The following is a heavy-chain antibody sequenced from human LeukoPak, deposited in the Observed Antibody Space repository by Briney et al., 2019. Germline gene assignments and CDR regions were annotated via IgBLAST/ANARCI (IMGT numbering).Heavy chain of an antibody. CDR1: GGSISSYY. D-gene: IGHD3-9*01. Sequence: SETLSLTCTVSGGSISSYYWSWIRQPPGKGLEWIGYIYYSGSTNYNPSLMSRVTISVDTSKNQFSLKLSAVTAADTAVYYCARACWGNYDILTGYFDYWGQGTLVTVSS. V-gene: IGHV4-59*12. CDR2: IYYSGST. CDR3: ARACWGNYDILTGYFDY. J-gene: IGHJ4*02.